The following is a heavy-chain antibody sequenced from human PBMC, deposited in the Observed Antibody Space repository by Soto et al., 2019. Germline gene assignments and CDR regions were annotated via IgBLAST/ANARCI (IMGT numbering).Heavy chain of an antibody. CDR3: ARGGAAAGPFYYYGMDV. J-gene: IGHJ6*02. Sequence: GGSLRLSGGASGFTFSSYGMHWGRQSPGKGLEWVAVIWYDGSNKYYADSVKGRFTISRDNSKNTLYLQMNSLRDEDTAVYYCARGGAAAGPFYYYGMDVWGQGTTVTVSS. V-gene: IGHV3-33*01. D-gene: IGHD6-13*01. CDR2: IWYDGSNK. CDR1: GFTFSSYG.